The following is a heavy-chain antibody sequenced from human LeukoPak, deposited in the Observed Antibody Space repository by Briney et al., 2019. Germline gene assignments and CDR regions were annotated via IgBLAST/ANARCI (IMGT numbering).Heavy chain of an antibody. Sequence: ASVKVSCKASGYTFTSYDINWVRQATGQGLEWMGWMNPNSGNTGYAQKFQSRVTITRNTSISTAYMELSSLRSEDTAVYYCARRLDDYGANYWGQGTLVTVSS. CDR3: ARRLDDYGANY. CDR1: GYTFTSYD. V-gene: IGHV1-8*03. J-gene: IGHJ4*02. D-gene: IGHD4-17*01. CDR2: MNPNSGNT.